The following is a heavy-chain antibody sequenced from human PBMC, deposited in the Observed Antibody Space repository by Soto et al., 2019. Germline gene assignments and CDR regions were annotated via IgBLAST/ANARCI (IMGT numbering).Heavy chain of an antibody. V-gene: IGHV3-21*01. Sequence: PVGSLRLSCAASGFTFSSYSMNWVRQAPGKGLEWVSSISSSSSYIYYADSVKGRFTISRDNAKNSLYLQMNSLRAEDTAVYYCAREPGYSYGYYYYYGMDVWGQGTTVTVSS. D-gene: IGHD5-18*01. CDR3: AREPGYSYGYYYYYGMDV. CDR1: GFTFSSYS. CDR2: ISSSSSYI. J-gene: IGHJ6*02.